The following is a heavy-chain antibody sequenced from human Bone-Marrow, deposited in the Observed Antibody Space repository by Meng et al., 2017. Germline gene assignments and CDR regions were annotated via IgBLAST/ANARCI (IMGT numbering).Heavy chain of an antibody. Sequence: ASVKVSCKASGYTFTGYYMHWVRQAPGQGLEWMGRINPNSGGTNYAQKFQGRVIMTRDTSISTAYMELSRLRSDDTAVYYCARDYDSSGYSWFDPWGQGTLVTVSS. CDR1: GYTFTGYY. CDR2: INPNSGGT. J-gene: IGHJ5*02. V-gene: IGHV1-2*06. CDR3: ARDYDSSGYSWFDP. D-gene: IGHD3-22*01.